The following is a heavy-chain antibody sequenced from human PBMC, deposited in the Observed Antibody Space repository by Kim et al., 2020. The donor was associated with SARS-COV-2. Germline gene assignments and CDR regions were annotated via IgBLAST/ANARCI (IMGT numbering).Heavy chain of an antibody. J-gene: IGHJ4*02. D-gene: IGHD3-3*01. V-gene: IGHV3-13*05. CDR2: IGTAGDP. Sequence: LSLTCAASGFTFSSYDMHWVRQATGKGLEWVSAIGTAGDPYYPGSVKGRFTISRENAKNSLYLQMNSLRAGDTAVYYCARGKRWYDFWSGEVGHYFDYWGQGTLVTVSS. CDR1: GFTFSSYD. CDR3: ARGKRWYDFWSGEVGHYFDY.